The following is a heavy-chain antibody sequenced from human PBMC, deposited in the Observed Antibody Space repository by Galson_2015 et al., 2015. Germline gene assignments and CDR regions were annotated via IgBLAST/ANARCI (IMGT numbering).Heavy chain of an antibody. CDR2: IKADGSEI. V-gene: IGHV3-7*01. Sequence: SLRLSCAASGFSLGYFWMNWVRQAPGKGLEWVANIKADGSEIYYVDSVTGRFTISRDNTKSSVYLQLSSLRVEDTAVYYCARGTSIPGLDYWGQGTLVTVSS. CDR3: ARGTSIPGLDY. CDR1: GFSLGYFW. D-gene: IGHD1-14*01. J-gene: IGHJ4*02.